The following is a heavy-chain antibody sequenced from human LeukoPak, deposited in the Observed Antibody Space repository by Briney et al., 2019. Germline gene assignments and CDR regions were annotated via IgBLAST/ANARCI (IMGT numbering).Heavy chain of an antibody. CDR3: AKWTNTIVVVITPLFDY. V-gene: IGHV3-30*04. CDR1: GFTFSSYA. J-gene: IGHJ4*02. CDR2: ISYDGSNK. Sequence: GGSLRLSCAASGFTFSSYAMHWVRQAPGKGLEGVAVISYDGSNKYYADSLKGRFTISRDNSKNTLYLQMNSLRAEDTAVYYCAKWTNTIVVVITPLFDYWGQGTLVTVSS. D-gene: IGHD3-22*01.